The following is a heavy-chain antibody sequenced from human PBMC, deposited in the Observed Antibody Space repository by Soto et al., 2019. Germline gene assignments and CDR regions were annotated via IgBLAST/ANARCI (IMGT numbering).Heavy chain of an antibody. CDR2: IFHSGNA. J-gene: IGHJ4*01. CDR1: GGSMRNVY. Sequence: SETLSLTCTVSGGSMRNVYWSWIRQPPGKRLEWIGFIFHSGNAKCNPSLKSRVTISIDTSKSQFFLSLDSVTAADTAVYFCARAHAPTLPFDYWGLGTLVTVSS. CDR3: ARAHAPTLPFDY. D-gene: IGHD2-15*01. V-gene: IGHV4-59*01.